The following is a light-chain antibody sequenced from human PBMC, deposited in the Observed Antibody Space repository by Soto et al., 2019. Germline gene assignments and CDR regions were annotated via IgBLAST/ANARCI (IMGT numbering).Light chain of an antibody. CDR2: GAS. V-gene: IGKV1-5*01. J-gene: IGKJ1*01. CDR3: LQHNTYPWT. CDR1: QSISSW. Sequence: DIQMTQSPSTLSAAVGDIVSINCRASQSISSWLAWYQQKPGKAPQRLIYGASSLQSGVPSRFSGSGSGTEFTLTINSLQPEDFATYYCLQHNTYPWTFGQGTKVDNK.